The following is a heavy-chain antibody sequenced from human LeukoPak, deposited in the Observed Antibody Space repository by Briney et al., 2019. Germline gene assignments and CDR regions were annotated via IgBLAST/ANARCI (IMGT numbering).Heavy chain of an antibody. Sequence: GGSLRLSCSASGFTFSSYELNWVRQAPGKGLEWVSAITSSGAYTFYADSVKGRLTISRDNSRNTLYLQMNSLRAEDTAIYYCVRDEDLYSPTWYVFDYWGQGTLVTVSS. CDR2: ITSSGAYT. D-gene: IGHD5-12*01. CDR3: VRDEDLYSPTWYVFDY. CDR1: GFTFSSYE. V-gene: IGHV3-23*01. J-gene: IGHJ4*02.